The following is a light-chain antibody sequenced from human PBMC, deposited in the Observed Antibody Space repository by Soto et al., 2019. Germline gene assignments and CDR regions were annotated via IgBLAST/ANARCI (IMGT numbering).Light chain of an antibody. CDR3: SSYTSSSPDWV. CDR1: SSDVGGYNY. CDR2: EVT. V-gene: IGLV2-14*01. J-gene: IGLJ3*02. Sequence: QSVLTQPASVSGSPGQSITISCTGTSSDVGGYNYVSWYQQHPGKAPKLMIYEVTNRPSGVSNRFSGSKSGNTASLTISGLQAEDEADYYCSSYTSSSPDWVFGWGTKLIVL.